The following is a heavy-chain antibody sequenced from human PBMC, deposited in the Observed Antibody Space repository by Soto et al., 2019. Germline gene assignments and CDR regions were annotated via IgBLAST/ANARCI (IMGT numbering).Heavy chain of an antibody. V-gene: IGHV4-39*01. CDR3: AGFVVPASRNSDFDY. D-gene: IGHD2-2*01. Sequence: NPSETLSLTCTVSGISVSTSDYYWGWVRQPPGKGLDWIGNIYYSGSTFYNPSLRSRVTLPVDTSKNQFSLRINSVTVADTAVYFCAGFVVPASRNSDFDYWGQGTLVTVSS. J-gene: IGHJ4*02. CDR1: GISVSTSDYY. CDR2: IYYSGST.